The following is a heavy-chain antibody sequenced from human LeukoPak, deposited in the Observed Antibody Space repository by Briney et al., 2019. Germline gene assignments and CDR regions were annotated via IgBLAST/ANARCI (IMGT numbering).Heavy chain of an antibody. Sequence: GGSLRLSCAVSGITLSNYGMSWVRQAPGKGLEWVAGISGSGGSTNYADSVKGRFTISRDNPKNTLYLQMNGLRAEDTAVYFCAKRGVVIRVIRVGFHKDAYYFDSWGQGALVTVSS. CDR1: GITLSNYG. D-gene: IGHD3-22*01. CDR3: AKRGVVIRVIRVGFHKDAYYFDS. V-gene: IGHV3-23*01. J-gene: IGHJ4*02. CDR2: ISGSGGST.